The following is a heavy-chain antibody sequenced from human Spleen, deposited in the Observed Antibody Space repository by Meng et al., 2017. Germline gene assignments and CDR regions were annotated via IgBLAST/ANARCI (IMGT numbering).Heavy chain of an antibody. J-gene: IGHJ4*02. CDR1: GYNFPDYY. Sequence: QVRLVQSGAEVKKPGASVKVSCKPPGYNFPDYYIHWVRRAPGQGLEWMGRINPKSGDTHYAQKFQARVTMTGDTSISTAYMELSGLRSDDTAMYYCARDEDISAAGKLFGDYWGQGTLVTVSS. CDR2: INPKSGDT. CDR3: ARDEDISAAGKLFGDY. V-gene: IGHV1-2*06. D-gene: IGHD6-25*01.